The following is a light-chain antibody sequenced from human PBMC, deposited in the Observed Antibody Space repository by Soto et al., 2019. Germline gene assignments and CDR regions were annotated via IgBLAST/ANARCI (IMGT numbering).Light chain of an antibody. J-gene: IGLJ1*01. CDR3: GTWDSSLSA. V-gene: IGLV1-51*02. Sequence: QSVLTQPPSVSAAPGQKVTISCSGSSSNIGDNYVSWYQQLPGTAPKLLIYENNKRPSGIPDRFSGSKSGTSATLRITGLQTGDEADYYCGTWDSSLSAFGGGTKVTVL. CDR2: ENN. CDR1: SSNIGDNY.